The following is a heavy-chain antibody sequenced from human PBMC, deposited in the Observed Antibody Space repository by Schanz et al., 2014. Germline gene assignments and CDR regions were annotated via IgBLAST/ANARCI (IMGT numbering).Heavy chain of an antibody. D-gene: IGHD3-22*01. J-gene: IGHJ3*02. CDR1: GFTFSSYA. Sequence: VQLVESGGAVVQPGRSLRLSCAASGFTFSSYAMGWVRQGPGKGLEWVSSLSGRGSRTDYADSVKGRFTISRDNSKNTLYLQMNSLRAEDTAVYYCAKGRDSLMTIDAFDMWGQGTMVTVSS. V-gene: IGHV3-23*04. CDR2: LSGRGSRT. CDR3: AKGRDSLMTIDAFDM.